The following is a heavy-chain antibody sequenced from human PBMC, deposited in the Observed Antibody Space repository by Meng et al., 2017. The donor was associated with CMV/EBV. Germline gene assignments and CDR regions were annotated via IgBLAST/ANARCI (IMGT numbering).Heavy chain of an antibody. D-gene: IGHD3-10*01. CDR2: INPSGGRT. J-gene: IGHJ4*02. V-gene: IGHV1-46*01. Sequence: KASGYAYTSYNKHWGRQAPGQGNEWMRIINPSGGRTSDAQKFQGRVTMTRDTSTRTVYMKLNSLRSEDTAVYYCERSELWFGELLDYWGQGTLVTVSS. CDR1: GYAYTSYN. CDR3: ERSELWFGELLDY.